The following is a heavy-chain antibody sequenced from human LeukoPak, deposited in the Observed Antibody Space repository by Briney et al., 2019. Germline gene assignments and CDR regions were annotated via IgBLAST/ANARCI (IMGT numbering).Heavy chain of an antibody. V-gene: IGHV1-69*13. CDR2: IIPIFGTA. Sequence: ASVKVSCKASGYTFTSNYIHWVRQAPGQGLEWMGGIIPIFGTANYAQKFQGRVTITADESTSTACMELSSLRSEDTAVYYCARDGYNYRLDYWGQGTLVTVSS. CDR1: GYTFTSNY. J-gene: IGHJ4*02. CDR3: ARDGYNYRLDY. D-gene: IGHD5-24*01.